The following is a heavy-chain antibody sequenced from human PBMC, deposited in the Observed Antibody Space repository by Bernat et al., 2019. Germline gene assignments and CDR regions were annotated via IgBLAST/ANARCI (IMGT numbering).Heavy chain of an antibody. CDR1: GFSFSTYS. D-gene: IGHD2-8*01. V-gene: IGHV3-21*01. Sequence: QLVESGGGLVKPGESLRLSCAASGFSFSTYSMNWVRQAPGKGLEWVSSISNAGGTISSAASVRGRFTISSDNAENSLFLQMTSLRAEDTAVYYCAARHCSNGVCQFDDWGQGTLVTVSS. J-gene: IGHJ4*02. CDR2: ISNAGGTI. CDR3: AARHCSNGVCQFDD.